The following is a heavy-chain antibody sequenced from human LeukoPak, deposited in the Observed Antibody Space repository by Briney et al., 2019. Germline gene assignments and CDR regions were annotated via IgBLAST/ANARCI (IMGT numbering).Heavy chain of an antibody. J-gene: IGHJ4*02. D-gene: IGHD1-7*01. CDR2: IRYDGSNK. Sequence: PGGSLRLSCTASGFSFSSYTMHWVRQAPGKGLEWVAFIRYDGSNKYYADSVKGRFTISRDNSKNTLYLQMNSLRAEDTAVYYCAKGELQYLDYWGQGTLVTVSS. V-gene: IGHV3-30*02. CDR1: GFSFSSYT. CDR3: AKGELQYLDY.